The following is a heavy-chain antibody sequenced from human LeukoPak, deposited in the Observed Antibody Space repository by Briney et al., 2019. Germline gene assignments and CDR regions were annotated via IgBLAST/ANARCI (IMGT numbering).Heavy chain of an antibody. CDR3: AREGYYDSSGYSQDWDY. CDR1: GFTFSSYW. J-gene: IGHJ4*02. Sequence: GGSLRLSCAASGFTFSSYWMSWVRQAPGKGLEWVANIKQDGSEKYYVDSVKSRFTISRDNAKNSLYLQMNSLRAEDTAVYYCAREGYYDSSGYSQDWDYWGQGTLVTVSS. D-gene: IGHD3-22*01. V-gene: IGHV3-7*01. CDR2: IKQDGSEK.